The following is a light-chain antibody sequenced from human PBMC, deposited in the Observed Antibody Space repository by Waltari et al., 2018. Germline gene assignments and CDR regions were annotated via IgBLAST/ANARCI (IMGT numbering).Light chain of an antibody. Sequence: QSALTQPASVSGSPGQSITISCTGTSNDVGGYNFVSWYQQHPGKAPQVIIYDVGNRPSGVSNRFSGSKSGNTASPTISGLRAEDEGDYYCSSYTGINTLVFGGGTKLTVL. CDR2: DVG. V-gene: IGLV2-14*03. CDR3: SSYTGINTLV. J-gene: IGLJ2*01. CDR1: SNDVGGYNF.